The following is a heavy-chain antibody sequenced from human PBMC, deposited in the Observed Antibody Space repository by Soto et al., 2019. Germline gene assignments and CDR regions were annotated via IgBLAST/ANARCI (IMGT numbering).Heavy chain of an antibody. V-gene: IGHV1-69*01. D-gene: IGHD3-22*01. CDR2: IIPIFGTA. CDR3: ARVGGRVDYDSSGYYYDY. Sequence: QVQLVQSGAEVKKPGSSVKVSCKASGGTFSSYAISWVRQAPGQGLEWMGGIIPIFGTANYAQKFQGRVTITADESTSTGYMELSSLRSEDTAVYYCARVGGRVDYDSSGYYYDYWGQGTLVTVSS. J-gene: IGHJ4*02. CDR1: GGTFSSYA.